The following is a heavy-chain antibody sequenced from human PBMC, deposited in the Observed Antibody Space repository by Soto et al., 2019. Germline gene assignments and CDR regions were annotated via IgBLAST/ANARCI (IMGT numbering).Heavy chain of an antibody. J-gene: IGHJ6*02. CDR2: INHSGST. Sequence: SETLSLTCGVYGGSFSGYYWSWIRQPPGKGLEWIGEINHSGSTNYNPSLKSRVTISVDTSKNQFSLKLSSVTAAGTAVYYCAREPRRQLPNYYYYYGMDVWGQRTTVTVSS. D-gene: IGHD1-26*01. CDR3: AREPRRQLPNYYYYYGMDV. V-gene: IGHV4-34*01. CDR1: GGSFSGYY.